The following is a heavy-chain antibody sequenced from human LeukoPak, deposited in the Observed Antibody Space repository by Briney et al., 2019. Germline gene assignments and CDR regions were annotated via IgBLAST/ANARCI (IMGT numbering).Heavy chain of an antibody. D-gene: IGHD3-10*01. CDR2: ISGSGGIT. V-gene: IGHV3-23*01. Sequence: GGSLRLSCAASGFTFSRYAVGWVRQVPGKGLEWVSAISGSGGITYYADSVKGRFTISRDNSKNTLYLQMNGLRAEDTAIYYCAKAQVPESYGSGSYYVGFDYWGQGTLVTVSS. CDR1: GFTFSRYA. J-gene: IGHJ4*02. CDR3: AKAQVPESYGSGSYYVGFDY.